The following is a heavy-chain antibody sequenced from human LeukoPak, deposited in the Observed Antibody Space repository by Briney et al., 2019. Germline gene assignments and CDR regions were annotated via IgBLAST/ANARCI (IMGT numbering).Heavy chain of an antibody. CDR2: ISSSGSNT. Sequence: GGSLRLSCAASGFTFSSYAMNWVRQAPGKGLEWVSTISSSGSNTYYADSVKGRFTISRDNSKNTLYLQMNSLRAEDTAVYSCASRNTAMALDYWGQGTLVTVYS. J-gene: IGHJ4*02. CDR3: ASRNTAMALDY. CDR1: GFTFSSYA. V-gene: IGHV3-23*01. D-gene: IGHD5-18*01.